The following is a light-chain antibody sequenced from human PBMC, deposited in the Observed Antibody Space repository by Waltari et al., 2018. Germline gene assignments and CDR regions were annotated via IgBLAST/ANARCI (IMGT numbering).Light chain of an antibody. CDR2: EGS. J-gene: IGLJ2*01. Sequence: QSALPQPASVSGSPEQSITISCTGTSSDVGSYNLVSWYQQHPGKAPKLMIYEGSKRPSGISSRFSGSKSGNTASLTISGLQAEDEADYYCSSYAGSTTFVIFGGGTKLTVL. CDR3: SSYAGSTTFVI. CDR1: SSDVGSYNL. V-gene: IGLV2-23*03.